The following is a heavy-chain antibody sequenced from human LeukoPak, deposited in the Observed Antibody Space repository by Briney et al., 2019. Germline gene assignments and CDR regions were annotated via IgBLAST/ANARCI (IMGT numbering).Heavy chain of an antibody. CDR2: ISSDGSTI. CDR3: ARALAVAGNYDY. Sequence: GGSLRLSCEASGFTFSSYWMHWVRQAPGKGLVWLSRISSDGSTITYADSVKGRFTISRDNAKNTLYLQMNSLRAEDTAVYYCARALAVAGNYDYWGQGALVTVSS. CDR1: GFTFSSYW. J-gene: IGHJ4*02. V-gene: IGHV3-74*01. D-gene: IGHD6-19*01.